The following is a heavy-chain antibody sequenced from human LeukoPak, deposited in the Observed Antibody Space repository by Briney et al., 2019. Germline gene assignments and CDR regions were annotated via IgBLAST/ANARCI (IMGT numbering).Heavy chain of an antibody. Sequence: GGSLRLSCAASRFTFNTYSMNWVRQAPGKGLEWVSSISTSSNYIYYADSVKGRFTISRDNANNSLYLQLNSLRAEDTAVYYCAAYYYGSGRGWGQGTLVTVSS. CDR3: AAYYYGSGRG. CDR1: RFTFNTYS. CDR2: ISTSSNYI. J-gene: IGHJ4*02. V-gene: IGHV3-21*01. D-gene: IGHD3-10*01.